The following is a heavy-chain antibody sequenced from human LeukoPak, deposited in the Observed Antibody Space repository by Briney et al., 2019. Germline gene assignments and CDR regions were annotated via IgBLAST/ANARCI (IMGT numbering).Heavy chain of an antibody. J-gene: IGHJ4*02. D-gene: IGHD6-13*01. V-gene: IGHV5-51*01. CDR3: ARQVEQQPNYFDY. CDR1: GYSFTSYW. CDR2: IYPGDSDA. Sequence: GESLKISCKGSGYSFTSYWIGWVRQMPGKGLEWMGIIYPGDSDARYSPSFQGQVTISADKSISTAYLQWSSLKASDSAMYYCARQVEQQPNYFDYWGQGTLVTVSS.